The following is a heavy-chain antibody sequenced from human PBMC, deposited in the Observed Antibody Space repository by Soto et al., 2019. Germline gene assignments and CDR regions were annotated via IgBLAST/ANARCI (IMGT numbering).Heavy chain of an antibody. J-gene: IGHJ6*02. CDR1: GFTVSSNY. Sequence: GSLRLSCAASGFTVSSNYMSWVRQAPGKGLEWVSVIYSGGSTYYADSVKGRFTISRDNSKNTLYLQMNSLRAEDTAVYYCAHDYGDFRDYYYGMDVWGQGTTVTVSS. V-gene: IGHV3-66*01. CDR3: AHDYGDFRDYYYGMDV. CDR2: IYSGGST. D-gene: IGHD4-17*01.